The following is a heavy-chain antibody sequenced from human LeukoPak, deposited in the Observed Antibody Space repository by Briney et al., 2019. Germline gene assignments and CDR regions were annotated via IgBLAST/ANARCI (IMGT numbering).Heavy chain of an antibody. J-gene: IGHJ4*02. V-gene: IGHV1-2*02. CDR3: ARGIDFWSGYGLPRDY. D-gene: IGHD3-3*01. Sequence: ASVTVSCKASGYTFTGYYMHWVRQAPGQGLEWMGWINPNSGGTNYAQKFQGRVTMTRDTSISTAYMELSRLRSDDTAVYYCARGIDFWSGYGLPRDYWGQGTLVTVSS. CDR1: GYTFTGYY. CDR2: INPNSGGT.